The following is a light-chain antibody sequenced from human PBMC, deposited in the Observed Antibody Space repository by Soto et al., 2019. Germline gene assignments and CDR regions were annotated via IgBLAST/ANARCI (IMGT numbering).Light chain of an antibody. CDR1: SSDIGSNN. Sequence: QSVLTQPPSASGTPGQWVTISCSGTSSDIGSNNVYWYQQLPGTAPQHLIYRNNPQPPGGPDRCSGSNSGTSASLVISGLRSEDEADYYCAAWDDSRSGRVFGGGTKLTVL. CDR2: RNN. J-gene: IGLJ3*02. V-gene: IGLV1-47*01. CDR3: AAWDDSRSGRV.